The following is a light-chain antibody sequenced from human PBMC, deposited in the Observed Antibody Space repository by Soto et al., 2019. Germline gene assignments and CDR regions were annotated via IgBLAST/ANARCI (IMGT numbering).Light chain of an antibody. J-gene: IGKJ4*01. CDR2: TVS. CDR1: QSVGTY. CDR3: QQHKEWPLT. Sequence: EIVMTQSPATLSVSPGERATLSCSASQSVGTYLAWYQQKPGQPPSLLIYTVSTRATGIPARFSGSGSGTEFTLTISSLQSEDFAVYYCQQHKEWPLTFGGGTKVEIK. V-gene: IGKV3-15*01.